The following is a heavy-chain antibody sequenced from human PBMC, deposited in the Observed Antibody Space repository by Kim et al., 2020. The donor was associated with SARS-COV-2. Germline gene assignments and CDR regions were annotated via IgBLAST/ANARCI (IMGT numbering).Heavy chain of an antibody. D-gene: IGHD3-3*01. CDR1: GFSFTTAW. Sequence: GGSLRLSCVTSGFSFTTAWMTWVRQAPGKGLEWIGRVKPNTGGGGWTTDYAAPVKGRFSMSRDDSKSTMYLQMNSLTIEDTAVYFCCWSGINWFAVWGQGTLVTVSS. V-gene: IGHV3-15*01. CDR2: VKPNTGGGGWTT. CDR3: CWSGINWFAV. J-gene: IGHJ5*02.